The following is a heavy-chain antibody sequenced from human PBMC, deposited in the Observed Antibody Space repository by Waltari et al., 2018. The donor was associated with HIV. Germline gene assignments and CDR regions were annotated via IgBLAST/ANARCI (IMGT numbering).Heavy chain of an antibody. V-gene: IGHV1-2*02. CDR3: ARDLMIVVAYFDY. CDR2: SNTNGGGT. D-gene: IGHD3-22*01. CDR1: GYTFTDYD. J-gene: IGHJ4*02. Sequence: QVQLVQSGAEVKKPGASVKVSCKASGYTFTDYDMHWVRQAPGQGLEWMGWSNTNGGGTNDAQRLQGRVTMTRDTSISTAYMELSRLRSDDTAVYYCARDLMIVVAYFDYWGQGTLVTVSS.